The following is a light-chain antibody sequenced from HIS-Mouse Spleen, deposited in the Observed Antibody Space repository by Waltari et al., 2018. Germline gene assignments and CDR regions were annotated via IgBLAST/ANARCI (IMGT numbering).Light chain of an antibody. V-gene: IGLV7-43*01. Sequence: QTVVTQEPSLTVSPGGTVTLTCPSSTGAVTSGYYPNWFQQKPGQAPRVLVYSTSNKHSWTPARFSGSLLGGKAALTLSGVQPEDEAEYYCLLYYGGAVVFGGGTKLTVL. CDR3: LLYYGGAVV. J-gene: IGLJ2*01. CDR2: STS. CDR1: TGAVTSGYY.